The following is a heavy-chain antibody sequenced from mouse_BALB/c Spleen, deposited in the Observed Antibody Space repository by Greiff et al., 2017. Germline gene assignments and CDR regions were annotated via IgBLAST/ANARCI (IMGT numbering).Heavy chain of an antibody. CDR3: APYYYGSSYEDY. CDR2: IDPANGNT. V-gene: IGHV14-3*02. D-gene: IGHD1-1*01. Sequence: VQLQQSGAELVKPGASVKLSCTASGFNFKDTYMHWVKQRPEQGLEWIGRIDPANGNTKYDPKFQGKATITADTSSNTAYLQLSSLTSEDTAVSYCAPYYYGSSYEDYWGQGTTLTVSS. CDR1: GFNFKDTY. J-gene: IGHJ2*01.